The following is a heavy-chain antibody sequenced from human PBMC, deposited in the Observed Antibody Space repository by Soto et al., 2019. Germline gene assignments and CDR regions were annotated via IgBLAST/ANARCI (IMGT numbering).Heavy chain of an antibody. Sequence: SETLSLTCAVYGGSFSGYYWSWIRQPPGKGLEWIGEINHSGSTNYNPSLKSRVTISVDTSKNQFSLKLSSVTAADTAVYYCARPHTYCSSTSCYSGYSGYSTSGGFDYWGQGTLVTVSS. CDR1: GGSFSGYY. J-gene: IGHJ4*02. CDR2: INHSGST. V-gene: IGHV4-34*01. D-gene: IGHD2-2*01. CDR3: ARPHTYCSSTSCYSGYSGYSTSGGFDY.